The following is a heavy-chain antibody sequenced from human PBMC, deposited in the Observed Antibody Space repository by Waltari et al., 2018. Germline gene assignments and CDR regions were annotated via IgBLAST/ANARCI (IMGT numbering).Heavy chain of an antibody. Sequence: QVQLVESGGGVVQSGRSLRLSCVGSGFTFTNHGMNWVRQAPGKGLECGAVIWYDGSNKNYVDSVKGRFTISRDNSKNTMYLEMNRLRAEDTAVYFCARGDGGSGLGASDIWGQGTMVTVSS. CDR3: ARGDGGSGLGASDI. V-gene: IGHV3-33*01. CDR1: GFTFTNHG. J-gene: IGHJ3*02. D-gene: IGHD3-3*01. CDR2: IWYDGSNK.